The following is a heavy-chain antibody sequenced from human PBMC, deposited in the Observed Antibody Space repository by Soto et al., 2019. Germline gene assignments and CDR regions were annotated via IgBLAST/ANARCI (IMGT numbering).Heavy chain of an antibody. V-gene: IGHV3-33*01. D-gene: IGHD5-18*01. J-gene: IGHJ6*02. CDR2: IGYDGSNK. CDR1: GFTFSSYG. Sequence: QVQLVESGGGVVQPGRSLRLSCAASGFTFSSYGMHWVRQAPGKGLEWVAVIGYDGSNKYYADSVKGRFTISRDNSQSTLYLQMHSLRAEDTAVYYCAGDGEYSYGYHYYYGMDVWGQGNTVTVSS. CDR3: AGDGEYSYGYHYYYGMDV.